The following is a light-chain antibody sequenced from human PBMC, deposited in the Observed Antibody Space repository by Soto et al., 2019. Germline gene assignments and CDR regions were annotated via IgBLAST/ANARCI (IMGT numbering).Light chain of an antibody. V-gene: IGKV1-5*01. J-gene: IGKJ5*01. CDR2: DAS. CDR1: QTINSW. CDR3: QQSYSTLMYT. Sequence: DIQMTQSPSTLSASVGDRVTITCRASQTINSWLAWYQQKPGKAPKVLIFDASSLKTGVPSRFSGSGSGTEFTLTISSLQPEDFATYYCQQSYSTLMYTFGQGTRLEI.